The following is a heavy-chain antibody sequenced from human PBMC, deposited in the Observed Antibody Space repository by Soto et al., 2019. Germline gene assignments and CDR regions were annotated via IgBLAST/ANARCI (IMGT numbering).Heavy chain of an antibody. CDR3: ARRRRVYTALAATNCFDS. CDR1: GGSIRRGNYY. Sequence: KTSETLSLTCTVSGGSIRRGNYYWSWIRQPPGKGLEWIGFIYYSGNTYYNPSLKSRLSISVDTSKNQFSLRLSSVTAADTAAYYCARRRRVYTALAATNCFDSWGQGTLVTVSS. D-gene: IGHD5-18*01. J-gene: IGHJ5*01. V-gene: IGHV4-30-4*01. CDR2: IYYSGNT.